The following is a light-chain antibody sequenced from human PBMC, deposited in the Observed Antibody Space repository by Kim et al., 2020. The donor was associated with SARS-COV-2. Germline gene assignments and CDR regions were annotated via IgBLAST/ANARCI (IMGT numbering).Light chain of an antibody. CDR3: QQFYSTPYT. J-gene: IGKJ2*01. CDR1: QSINNY. V-gene: IGKV1-39*01. Sequence: SASGGDRVTITCRTSQSINNYFKWYQQKGGEAPKLLIYGAHNVHSGIPTRFSGSGSGTEFTLTHSSLQPEDSAIYDCQQFYSTPYTFGQGTKLDI. CDR2: GAH.